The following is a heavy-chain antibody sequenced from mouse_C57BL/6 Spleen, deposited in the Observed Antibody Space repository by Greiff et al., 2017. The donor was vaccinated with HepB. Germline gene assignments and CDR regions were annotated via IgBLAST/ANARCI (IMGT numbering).Heavy chain of an antibody. CDR3: AEGGNSWFAY. J-gene: IGHJ3*01. CDR2: INPNNGGT. V-gene: IGHV1-26*01. CDR1: GYTFTDYY. Sequence: VQLQQSGPELVKPGASVKISCKASGYTFTDYYMNWVKQSHGNSLEWIGDINPNNGGTSYNQKFKGKATLTVDKSSSTAYMELRSLTSEDSAVYYCAEGGNSWFAYWGQGTLVTVSA. D-gene: IGHD2-1*01.